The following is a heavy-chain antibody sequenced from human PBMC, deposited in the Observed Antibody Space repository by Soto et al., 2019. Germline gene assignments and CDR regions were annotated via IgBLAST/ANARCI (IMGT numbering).Heavy chain of an antibody. V-gene: IGHV3-30*14. CDR3: VRDVMVRGVIMWYFDY. CDR1: GLTFSSYA. Sequence: GSLRLSCAASGLTFSSYAMHWVRQAPGKGLEWVAVISYDGSNEYYADSVKGRFTISRDNSKNTLYLQVSSLRAEDTAVYYCVRDVMVRGVIMWYFDYWGQGTLVTVSS. CDR2: ISYDGSNE. J-gene: IGHJ4*02. D-gene: IGHD3-10*01.